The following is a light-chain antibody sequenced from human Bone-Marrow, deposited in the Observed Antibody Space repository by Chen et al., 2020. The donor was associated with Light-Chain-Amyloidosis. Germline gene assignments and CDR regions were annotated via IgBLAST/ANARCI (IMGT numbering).Light chain of an antibody. CDR3: QSADSSGTYEVI. CDR2: RDT. Sequence: SYELTQPPSVSVSPGQTARITCSGDDLPTKYAYWYQQKPGQAPLLVIHRDTERPSGISERFSGSSSGTTATLTISGVQAEDEADYRCQSADSSGTYEVIFGGGTKLTVL. CDR1: DLPTKY. J-gene: IGLJ2*01. V-gene: IGLV3-25*03.